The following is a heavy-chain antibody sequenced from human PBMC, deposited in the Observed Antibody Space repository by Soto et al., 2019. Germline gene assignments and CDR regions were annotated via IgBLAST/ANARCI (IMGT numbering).Heavy chain of an antibody. J-gene: IGHJ4*02. V-gene: IGHV1-69*13. Sequence: SVKVSCKASGGTFSSYAISWVRQAPGQGLEWMGGIIPIFGTANYAQKFQGRVTITADESTSTAYMELSSLRSEDTAVYYCARVYDFWSGPFDYWGQGTLVTVSS. CDR1: GGTFSSYA. CDR2: IIPIFGTA. CDR3: ARVYDFWSGPFDY. D-gene: IGHD3-3*01.